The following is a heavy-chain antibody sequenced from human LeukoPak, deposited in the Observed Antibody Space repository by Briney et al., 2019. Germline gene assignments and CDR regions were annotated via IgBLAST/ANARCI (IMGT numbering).Heavy chain of an antibody. CDR1: GYNFPAYF. V-gene: IGHV1-2*06. CDR3: ARVGFTTSWSNFDY. CDR2: INHNGGDT. D-gene: IGHD2-2*01. J-gene: IGHJ4*02. Sequence: ASVKVSCKAAGYNFPAYFIHWVRQAPGQGLEWMGRINHNGGDTKYAQKFQGRVTMAGDTSISTAYMELSSLISDDTAVYYCARVGFTTSWSNFDYWGQGTLVTVSS.